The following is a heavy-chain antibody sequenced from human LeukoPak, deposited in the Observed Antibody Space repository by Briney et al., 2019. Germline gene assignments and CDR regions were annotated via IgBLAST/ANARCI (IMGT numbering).Heavy chain of an antibody. CDR2: ISWDGGST. Sequence: PGGSLRLSCAASGFTFSSYSMNWVRQPPGKGLEWVSLISWDGGSTYYADSMEGRFTISRDNSKNSLYLQMNSLRTEDTAFYYCAKDRDYGGNSGYFHHWGQGTLVTVSS. CDR3: AKDRDYGGNSGYFHH. D-gene: IGHD4-23*01. J-gene: IGHJ1*01. V-gene: IGHV3-43*01. CDR1: GFTFSSYS.